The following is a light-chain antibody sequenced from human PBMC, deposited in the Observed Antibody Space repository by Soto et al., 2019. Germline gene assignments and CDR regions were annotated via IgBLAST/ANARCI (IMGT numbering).Light chain of an antibody. Sequence: DIQMTQSPSSLSASVGDRVTISCRASETIATYLNWYQQKPGRVPEVLIYGASRLQRGVPSRFTGSGYGINFTLTINSLEPEDFAVYYCQHRYSWPLTFGAGTKVEIK. CDR1: ETIATY. CDR3: QHRYSWPLT. CDR2: GAS. V-gene: IGKV1-39*01. J-gene: IGKJ4*01.